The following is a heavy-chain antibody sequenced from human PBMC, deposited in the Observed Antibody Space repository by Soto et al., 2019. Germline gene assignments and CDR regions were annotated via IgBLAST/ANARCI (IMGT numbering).Heavy chain of an antibody. CDR3: ASVRTGTRFSSSYYGMDV. V-gene: IGHV1-69*13. J-gene: IGHJ6*02. Sequence: GASVKVSCKASGGTFSSYAISWVRQAPGQGLEWMGGIIPIFGTANYAQKFQGRVTITADESTSTAYMELSSLRSEDTAVYYCASVRTGTRFSSSYYGMDVWVQGTTVTVSS. CDR2: IIPIFGTA. D-gene: IGHD1-1*01. CDR1: GGTFSSYA.